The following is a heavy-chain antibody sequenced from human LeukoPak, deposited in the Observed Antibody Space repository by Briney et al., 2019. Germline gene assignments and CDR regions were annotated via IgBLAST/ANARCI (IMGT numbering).Heavy chain of an antibody. CDR2: ISSSGSTI. Sequence: GGSLRLSCAASGFTFSSYAMSWVRQAPGKGLEWVSYISSSGSTIYYADSVKGRFTISRDNAKNSLYLQMNSLRAEDTAVYYCARTDSSGYYYRGGYWGQGTLVTVSS. D-gene: IGHD3-22*01. CDR1: GFTFSSYA. J-gene: IGHJ4*02. CDR3: ARTDSSGYYYRGGY. V-gene: IGHV3-48*04.